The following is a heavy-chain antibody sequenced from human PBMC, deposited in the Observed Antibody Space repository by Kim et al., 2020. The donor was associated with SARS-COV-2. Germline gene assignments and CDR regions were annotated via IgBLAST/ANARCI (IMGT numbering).Heavy chain of an antibody. CDR1: GFTFSSYA. V-gene: IGHV3-23*01. J-gene: IGHJ5*02. CDR2: ISGNGGTT. CDR3: AAKGGVATGTPLEIWFDP. D-gene: IGHD6-13*01. Sequence: GGSLRLSCAASGFTFSSYAMSWVRQAPGKGLEWVSSISGNGGTTYYSDSVKGRFTMSRDNSKNTLYLQMNSLRAEDTAIYYCAAKGGVATGTPLEIWFDPWGQGTLVTISS.